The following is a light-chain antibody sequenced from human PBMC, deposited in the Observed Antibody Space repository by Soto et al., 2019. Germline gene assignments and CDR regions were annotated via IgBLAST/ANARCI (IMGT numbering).Light chain of an antibody. CDR3: CSNAAGSTDV. Sequence: QSALTQPASVSGSPGQSITISCTGTSSDVGSHNLVSWYQHYPGKAPKLIIFEASKRPSGVSNRFSGSKSGSTASLTISGLQAEDESDYYCCSNAAGSTDVFGTGTKLTVL. V-gene: IGLV2-23*01. J-gene: IGLJ1*01. CDR2: EAS. CDR1: SSDVGSHNL.